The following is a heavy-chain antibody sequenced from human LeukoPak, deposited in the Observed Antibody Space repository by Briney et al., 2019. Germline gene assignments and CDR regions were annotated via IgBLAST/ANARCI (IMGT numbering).Heavy chain of an antibody. CDR3: ARGLTYYDFWSGYYISGGHPFDY. D-gene: IGHD3-3*01. V-gene: IGHV4-34*01. J-gene: IGHJ4*02. CDR1: GGSFSGYY. CDR2: INHSGST. Sequence: PSDTLSLTCAVYGGSFSGYYWGWIRQPPGKGLEWIGEINHSGSTNYNPSLKSRVTISVDTSKNQFSLKLSSVTAADTAVYYCARGLTYYDFWSGYYISGGHPFDYWGQGTLVTVSS.